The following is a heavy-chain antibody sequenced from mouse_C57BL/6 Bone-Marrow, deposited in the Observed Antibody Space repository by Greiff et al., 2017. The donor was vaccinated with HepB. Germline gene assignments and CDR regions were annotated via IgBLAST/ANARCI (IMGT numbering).Heavy chain of an antibody. CDR3: ARDSNWDGAY. J-gene: IGHJ3*01. CDR1: GFTFSDYG. D-gene: IGHD4-1*01. V-gene: IGHV5-17*01. Sequence: DVKLVESGGGLVKPGGSLKLSCAASGFTFSDYGMHWVRQAPEKGLEWVAYISSGSSTIYYADTVKGRFTISRDNAKNTLFLQMTSLRSEDTAMYYCARDSNWDGAYWGQGTLVTVSA. CDR2: ISSGSSTI.